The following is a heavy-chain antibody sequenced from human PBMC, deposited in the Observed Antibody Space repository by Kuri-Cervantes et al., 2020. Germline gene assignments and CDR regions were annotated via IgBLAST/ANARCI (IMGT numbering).Heavy chain of an antibody. CDR3: AREDCSGGSCYSDY. J-gene: IGHJ4*02. Sequence: SLKISCAASGFTFDDYAMHWVRQVPGKGLEWVSGLSWNSGNRDYADSVKGRFTISRNNANNSLYLQMNSLRSDDTALYYCAREDCSGGSCYSDYWGQGTLVTVSS. CDR1: GFTFDDYA. D-gene: IGHD2-15*01. V-gene: IGHV3-9*01. CDR2: LSWNSGNR.